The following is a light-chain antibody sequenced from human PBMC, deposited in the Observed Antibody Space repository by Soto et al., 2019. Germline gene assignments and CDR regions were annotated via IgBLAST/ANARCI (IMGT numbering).Light chain of an antibody. V-gene: IGKV3-11*01. CDR1: QSVSSY. J-gene: IGKJ1*01. Sequence: EIVLTQSPATLSLSPGESATLSCRASQSVSSYLAWYQQKPGQAPRLLIYDASIRATGIPARFSGSGSGTDPPLTIGVLPSEDSAVYYCQQNNNWWTFGQGTKVDIK. CDR3: QQNNNWWT. CDR2: DAS.